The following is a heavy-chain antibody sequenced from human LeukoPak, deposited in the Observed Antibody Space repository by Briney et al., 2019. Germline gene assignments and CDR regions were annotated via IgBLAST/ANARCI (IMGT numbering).Heavy chain of an antibody. CDR2: IQQDGSEK. CDR1: GFTFSSYW. D-gene: IGHD3-16*01. CDR3: GGLAYDAFDI. J-gene: IGHJ3*02. Sequence: GGSLRLSCAASGFTFSSYWMSWVRQAPGKGLEWVANIQQDGSEKYYVDSVKGRFTISRDNAKNSLYLQMNSLRAEDTAVYYCGGLAYDAFDIWGQGTMVTVSS. V-gene: IGHV3-7*01.